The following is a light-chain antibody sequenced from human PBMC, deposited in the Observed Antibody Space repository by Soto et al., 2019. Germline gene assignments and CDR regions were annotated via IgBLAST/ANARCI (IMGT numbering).Light chain of an antibody. J-gene: IGLJ2*01. CDR1: SSDVGGYNY. Sequence: QSVLTRPASVSGSPGQSITISCTGTSSDVGGYNYVSWYQQHPGKVPKLMIYEVSNRPSGVSNRFSGSKSGNTASLTISGLQAEDEADYYCSSYTSSSTHVVFGGGTKVTVL. V-gene: IGLV2-14*01. CDR2: EVS. CDR3: SSYTSSSTHVV.